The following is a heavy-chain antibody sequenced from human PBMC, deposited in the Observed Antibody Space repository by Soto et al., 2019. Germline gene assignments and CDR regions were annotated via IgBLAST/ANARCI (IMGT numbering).Heavy chain of an antibody. J-gene: IGHJ5*02. Sequence: SVKVSCKASGGTFSSYAISWVRQAPGQGLEWMGGIIPIFGTANYAQKFQGRVTITADESTSTAYMELSSLRSEDTAVYYCARGTKYQLLWGFDPWGLGTLVTVSS. CDR1: GGTFSSYA. CDR2: IIPIFGTA. D-gene: IGHD2-2*01. CDR3: ARGTKYQLLWGFDP. V-gene: IGHV1-69*13.